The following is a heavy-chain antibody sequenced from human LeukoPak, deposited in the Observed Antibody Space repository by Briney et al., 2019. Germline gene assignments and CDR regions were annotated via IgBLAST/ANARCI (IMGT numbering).Heavy chain of an antibody. D-gene: IGHD4-17*01. Sequence: GGSLRLACVASGFIFISYSMNWVRQAPGKGLEWVSSISSSSSYIYYADSVKGRFTISRDNAKNSLYVQMNSLRAEDTAVYYCATGDYGAFDIWGQGKMVTVSS. V-gene: IGHV3-21*01. CDR2: ISSSSSYI. CDR3: ATGDYGAFDI. CDR1: GFIFISYS. J-gene: IGHJ3*02.